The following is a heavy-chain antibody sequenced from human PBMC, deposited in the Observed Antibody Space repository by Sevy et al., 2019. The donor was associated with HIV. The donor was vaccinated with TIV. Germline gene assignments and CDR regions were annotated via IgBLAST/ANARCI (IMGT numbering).Heavy chain of an antibody. V-gene: IGHV3-66*01. CDR1: GFSVNSNY. J-gene: IGHJ4*02. CDR3: XXXXXXXGYALNY. D-gene: IGHD2-2*01. Sequence: GGSLRLSCAASGFSVNSNYMTWVRQAPGKGLEGVSVIYSDETTYHADSVKDRFSISRDNSKNMLYLQMSSLRAEDTXXXXXXXXXXXXGYALNYWGQGTLVTVSS. CDR2: IYSDETT.